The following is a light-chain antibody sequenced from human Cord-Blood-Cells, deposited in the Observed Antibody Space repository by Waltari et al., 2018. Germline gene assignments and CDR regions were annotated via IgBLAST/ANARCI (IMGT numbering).Light chain of an antibody. CDR1: QTVSSSY. J-gene: IGKJ1*01. CDR3: QQYGSSPWT. V-gene: IGKV3-20*01. Sequence: IVLAQSQGTLSLPPGGRTSVSRRASQTVSSSYLAWYQQKPGQAPRLLIYGASSRATGIPNRFSGSGSGTDFTLTISRLEPEDFAVYYCQQYGSSPWTFGQGTKVEIK. CDR2: GAS.